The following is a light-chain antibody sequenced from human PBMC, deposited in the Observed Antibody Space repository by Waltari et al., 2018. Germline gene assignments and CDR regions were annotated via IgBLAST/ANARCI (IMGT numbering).Light chain of an antibody. CDR2: EVT. V-gene: IGLV2-8*01. Sequence: WYQQYSGKAPKLLMYEVTKRPSGVPGRFSGSKSGYTASLTVSGLQPEDEADYYCSSYAGNNILIFGGVTKLTVL. CDR3: SSYAGNNILI. J-gene: IGLJ2*01.